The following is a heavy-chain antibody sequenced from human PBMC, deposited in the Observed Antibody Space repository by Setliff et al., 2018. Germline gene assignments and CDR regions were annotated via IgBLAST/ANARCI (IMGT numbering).Heavy chain of an antibody. D-gene: IGHD1-26*01. CDR3: ARDNTILGATDH. V-gene: IGHV4-61*02. J-gene: IGHJ5*02. CDR2: LHTSGST. CDR1: GGSLNSGSYY. Sequence: SETLSLTCAVSGGSLNSGSYYWSWIRQSTERGLEWLGRLHTSGSTTYNPALNSRVTISVDTSTNQFSLRLTSLTAADTAVYFCARDNTILGATDHWGQGTLGTSPQ.